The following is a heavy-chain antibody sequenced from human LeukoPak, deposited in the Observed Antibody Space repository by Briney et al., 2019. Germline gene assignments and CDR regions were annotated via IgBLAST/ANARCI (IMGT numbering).Heavy chain of an antibody. V-gene: IGHV4-39*01. CDR2: IYYSGST. CDR1: GGSIGSNIYC. CDR3: ARRGGYDFSYDY. D-gene: IGHD5-12*01. J-gene: IGHJ4*02. Sequence: SETLSLTCTVSGGSIGSNIYCWGWIRQPPGKGLEWIGDIYYSGSTHYNPSLKSRVTISVDTSKNEFSLYLSSVTTADTAVYYCARRGGYDFSYDYWGQGILVTVSS.